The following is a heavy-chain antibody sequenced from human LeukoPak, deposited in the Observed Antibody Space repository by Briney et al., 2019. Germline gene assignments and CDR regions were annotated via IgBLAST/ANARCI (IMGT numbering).Heavy chain of an antibody. J-gene: IGHJ4*02. CDR2: IWYDGSNK. D-gene: IGHD6-19*01. CDR3: ARDLYSSGWPDY. V-gene: IGHV3-33*01. CDR1: GFTFSSYG. Sequence: GGSLRLSCAASGFTFSSYGMHWVRQAPGKGLEWVAVIWYDGSNKYYADSVKGRLTISRDNSKNTLYLQMNSLRAEDTAVYYCARDLYSSGWPDYWGQGTLVTVSS.